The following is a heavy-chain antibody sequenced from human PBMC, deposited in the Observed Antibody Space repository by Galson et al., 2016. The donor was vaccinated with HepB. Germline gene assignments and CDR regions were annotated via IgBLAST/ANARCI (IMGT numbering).Heavy chain of an antibody. J-gene: IGHJ2*01. D-gene: IGHD3-22*01. CDR1: GFPTFTNFA. Sequence: SLRLSCAASGFPTFTNFAMSWVRQAPGKGLEWVSTMSGSGRGTFYADSVKGRFTISRDNSKNTLYLEMNSLRAEDTAVYYCAKEGLYYDTSGRSARYWYFDVWGRGTPVSVSS. CDR2: MSGSGRGT. V-gene: IGHV3-23*01. CDR3: AKEGLYYDTSGRSARYWYFDV.